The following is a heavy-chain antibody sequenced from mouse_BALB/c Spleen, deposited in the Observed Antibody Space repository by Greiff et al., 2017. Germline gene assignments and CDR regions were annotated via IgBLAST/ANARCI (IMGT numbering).Heavy chain of an antibody. J-gene: IGHJ1*01. CDR2: ISYSGST. CDR3: AGGFYYYGSGWYFDV. Sequence: DVKLQESGPGLVKPSQSLSLTCTVTGYSITSDYAWNWIRQFPGNKLEWMGYISYSGSTSYNPSLKSRISITRDTSKNQFFLQLNSVTTEDTATYYCAGGFYYYGSGWYFDVWGAGTTVTVSS. D-gene: IGHD1-1*01. V-gene: IGHV3-2*02. CDR1: GYSITSDYA.